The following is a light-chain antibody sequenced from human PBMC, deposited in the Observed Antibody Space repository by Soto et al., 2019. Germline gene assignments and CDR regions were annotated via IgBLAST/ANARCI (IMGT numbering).Light chain of an antibody. V-gene: IGKV1-5*01. CDR1: QSISTL. J-gene: IGKJ5*01. CDR2: DAS. CDR3: QQANICPIT. Sequence: IRMGQSPSTLTASVVAKVTITCGASQSISTLLAWYQQKPGKAPELLISDASSLESGVPPRYSGSGYGTDFTLTISSLQPEDFATYYCQQANICPITFCHGTRLETK.